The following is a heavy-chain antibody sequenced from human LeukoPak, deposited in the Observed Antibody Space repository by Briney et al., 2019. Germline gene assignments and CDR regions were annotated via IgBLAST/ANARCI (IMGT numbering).Heavy chain of an antibody. D-gene: IGHD6-13*01. J-gene: IGHJ5*02. Sequence: TSETLSLTCTVSGGSISSSSYYWGWIRQPPGKGLEWTGSMYYSGSTYYNPSLKSRVTISVDTSKNQFSLKLSSVTAADTAVYYCARQEGAAAADPWGQGTLVTVSS. CDR2: MYYSGST. CDR3: ARQEGAAAADP. CDR1: GGSISSSSYY. V-gene: IGHV4-39*01.